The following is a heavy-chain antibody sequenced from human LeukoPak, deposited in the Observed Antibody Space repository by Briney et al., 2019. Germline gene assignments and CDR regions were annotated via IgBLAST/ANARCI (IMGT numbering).Heavy chain of an antibody. J-gene: IGHJ6*03. CDR3: ARDVSGSYFDYYMDV. Sequence: GGSLRLSCTASGFTFTTYSMDWVRQAPGKGLEWVSSIDNSGTYIYYADSVKGRFTISRDNSKNTLYLQMNSLRAEDTAVYYCARDVSGSYFDYYMDVWGKGTTVTVSS. CDR2: IDNSGTYI. V-gene: IGHV3-21*01. D-gene: IGHD3-10*01. CDR1: GFTFTTYS.